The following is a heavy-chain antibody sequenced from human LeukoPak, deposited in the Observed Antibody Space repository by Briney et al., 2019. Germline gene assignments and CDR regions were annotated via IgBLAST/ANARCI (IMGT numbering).Heavy chain of an antibody. V-gene: IGHV3-21*01. J-gene: IGHJ5*02. CDR1: GFTFGSAR. Sequence: PGGCLTPSFSAVGFTFGSARVEWVRPPPGKGLQWVASISSSSSYIYYADSVKGRFTISRDNAKNSLYLQMNSLRAEDTAVYYCARGRGRGAHNWFDPWGQGTLVTVSS. CDR3: ARGRGRGAHNWFDP. CDR2: ISSSSSYI. D-gene: IGHD3-10*01.